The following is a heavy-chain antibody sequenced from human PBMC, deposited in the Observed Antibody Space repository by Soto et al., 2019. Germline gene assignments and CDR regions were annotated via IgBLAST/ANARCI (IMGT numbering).Heavy chain of an antibody. CDR1: GGSISSGGYY. V-gene: IGHV4-31*03. J-gene: IGHJ5*02. CDR3: ARGRWEVTYYYDSSGYKPRPNWFDP. D-gene: IGHD3-22*01. CDR2: IYYSGST. Sequence: SETLSLTCTVSGGSISSGGYYWSWIRQHPGKGLEWIGYIYYSGSTYYNPSLKSRVTISVDTSKNQFSLKLSSVTAADTAVHYCARGRWEVTYYYDSSGYKPRPNWFDPWGQGTLVTVSS.